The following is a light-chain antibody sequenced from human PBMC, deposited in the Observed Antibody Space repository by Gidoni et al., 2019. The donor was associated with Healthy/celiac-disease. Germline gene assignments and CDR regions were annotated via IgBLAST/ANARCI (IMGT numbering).Light chain of an antibody. CDR2: WAS. CDR3: QQYYSTPPLT. V-gene: IGKV4-1*01. CDR1: QSVFYSSNNKNY. Sequence: DIVMTQSPDSLAVSLGERATINCKSSQSVFYSSNNKNYVAWYQQKPGQPPKLLIYWASTRESGVPDRFSGSGSGTDFTLTISSLQAEDVAVYYCQQYYSTPPLTFXGXTKVEIK. J-gene: IGKJ4*01.